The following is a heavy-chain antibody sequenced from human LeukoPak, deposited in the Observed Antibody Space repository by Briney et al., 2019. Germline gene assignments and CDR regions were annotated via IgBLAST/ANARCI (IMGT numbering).Heavy chain of an antibody. D-gene: IGHD6-19*01. Sequence: GSLRLSCAASGFTFTTYAMSWIRQPPGKGLEWIGEINHSGSTNYNPSLKSRVTISVDTSKNQFSLKLSSVTAADTAVYYCARDSSDLLWGQGTMVTVSS. CDR2: INHSGST. J-gene: IGHJ3*01. V-gene: IGHV4-34*01. CDR3: ARDSSDLL. CDR1: GFTFTTYA.